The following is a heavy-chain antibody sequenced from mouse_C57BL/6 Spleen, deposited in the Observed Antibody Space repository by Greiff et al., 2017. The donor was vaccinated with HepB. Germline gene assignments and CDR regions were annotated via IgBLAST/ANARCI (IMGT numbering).Heavy chain of an antibody. Sequence: VQLQQPGAELVMPGASVKLSCKASGYTFTSYWMHWVKQRPGQGLEWIGEIDPSDSYTNYNQKFKGKSTLTVDKSSSTAYMQLSSLTSEDSAVYYCARRGARYFDVWGTGTTVTVSS. J-gene: IGHJ1*03. CDR3: ARRGARYFDV. CDR1: GYTFTSYW. V-gene: IGHV1-69*01. CDR2: IDPSDSYT.